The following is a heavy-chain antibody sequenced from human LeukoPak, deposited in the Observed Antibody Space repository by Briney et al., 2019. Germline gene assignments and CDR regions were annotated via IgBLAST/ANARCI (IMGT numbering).Heavy chain of an antibody. CDR3: ARARLYSSSWYGSDLYYFDY. CDR2: ISAYNGNT. CDR1: GYTFTSYG. D-gene: IGHD6-13*01. Sequence: ASVTVSCKASGYTFTSYGISWVRQAPGQGLEWMGWISAYNGNTNYAQKLQGRVTMTTDTSTSTAYMELRSLRSDDTAVYYCARARLYSSSWYGSDLYYFDYWGQGTLVTVSS. J-gene: IGHJ4*02. V-gene: IGHV1-18*01.